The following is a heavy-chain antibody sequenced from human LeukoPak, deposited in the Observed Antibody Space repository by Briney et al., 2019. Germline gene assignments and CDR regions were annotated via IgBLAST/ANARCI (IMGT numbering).Heavy chain of an antibody. Sequence: ASVKVSCKASGYTFTNYDINWVRQATGQGLEWLGWMNPDSGNRGYAPRFQGRITLTRDTSISTAYMELSSLRSDDSAIYYCTREGDSWDFHMWGQGTMVTVSS. CDR1: GYTFTNYD. D-gene: IGHD3-3*01. CDR3: TREGDSWDFHM. J-gene: IGHJ3*02. CDR2: MNPDSGNR. V-gene: IGHV1-8*03.